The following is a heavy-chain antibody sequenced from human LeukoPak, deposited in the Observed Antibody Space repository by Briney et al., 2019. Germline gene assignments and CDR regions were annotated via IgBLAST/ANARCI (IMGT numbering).Heavy chain of an antibody. D-gene: IGHD3-3*01. CDR2: INHSGST. Sequence: SETLSLTCAVYGGSFSGYYWSWIRQPPGKGLEWIGEINHSGSTNYNPSLKSRVTISVDTPKNQFSLKLSSVTAADTAVYYCARGYYDFWSGHPYNWFDPWGQGTLVTVSS. CDR1: GGSFSGYY. J-gene: IGHJ5*02. V-gene: IGHV4-34*01. CDR3: ARGYYDFWSGHPYNWFDP.